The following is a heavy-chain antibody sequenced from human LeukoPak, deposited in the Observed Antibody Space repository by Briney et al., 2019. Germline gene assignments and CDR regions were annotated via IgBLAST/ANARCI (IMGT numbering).Heavy chain of an antibody. CDR3: AREGAGSSTSSDYYYYYMDV. D-gene: IGHD2-2*01. J-gene: IGHJ6*03. CDR1: GGSISSSSYY. Sequence: PSETLSLTCTVSGGSISSSSYYWGWIRQPAGKGLEWIGRIYTSGSTNYNPSLKSRVTISVDTSKNQFSLKLSSVTAADTAVYYCAREGAGSSTSSDYYYYYMDVWGKGTTVTVSS. CDR2: IYTSGST. V-gene: IGHV4-61*02.